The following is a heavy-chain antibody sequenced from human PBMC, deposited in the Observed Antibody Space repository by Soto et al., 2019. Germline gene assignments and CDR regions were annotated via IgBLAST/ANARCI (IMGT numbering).Heavy chain of an antibody. J-gene: IGHJ4*02. D-gene: IGHD2-15*01. Sequence: SETLSLTCAVSGGSISSGGYSWSWIRQPPGKGLEWIGYIYHSGSTYYNPSLKSRVTISVDRSKNQFSLKLSSVTAADTAVYYCAMIYCSGGNRYSTIWGQGTLVTVSS. CDR1: GGSISSGGYS. CDR2: IYHSGST. V-gene: IGHV4-30-2*02. CDR3: AMIYCSGGNRYSTI.